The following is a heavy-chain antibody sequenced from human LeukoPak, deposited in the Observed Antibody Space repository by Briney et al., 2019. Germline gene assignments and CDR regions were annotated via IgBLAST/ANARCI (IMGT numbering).Heavy chain of an antibody. D-gene: IGHD2-15*01. V-gene: IGHV4-39*07. Sequence: SETLSLTCVVSGGSISSTSYYWGWIRQPPGKGLEWIGSIYYSGSTYYNPSLKSRVTISVDTSKNQFSLKLSSVTAADTAVYFCAREITSGMYLLDYWGQGILVTVSS. CDR3: AREITSGMYLLDY. CDR1: GGSISSTSYY. CDR2: IYYSGST. J-gene: IGHJ4*02.